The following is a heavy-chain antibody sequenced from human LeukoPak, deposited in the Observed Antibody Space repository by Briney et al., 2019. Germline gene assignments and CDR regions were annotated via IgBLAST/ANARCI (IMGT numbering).Heavy chain of an antibody. CDR2: ISAYNGNT. V-gene: IGHV1-18*01. D-gene: IGHD3-10*01. CDR3: AREGPLLWFGELLYPPYYYYYGMDV. CDR1: GYTFTSYG. Sequence: ASVKVSCKASGYTFTSYGISWVRQAPGQGLEWMGWISAYNGNTNYAQKLQGRVTMTTDTSTSTAYMELRSLRSDDTAVYYCAREGPLLWFGELLYPPYYYYYGMDVWGQGTTVTVSS. J-gene: IGHJ6*02.